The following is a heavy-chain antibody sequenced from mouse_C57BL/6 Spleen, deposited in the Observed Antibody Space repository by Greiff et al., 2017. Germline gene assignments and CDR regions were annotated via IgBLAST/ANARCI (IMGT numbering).Heavy chain of an antibody. CDR2: IYPGDGDT. V-gene: IGHV1-80*01. Sequence: QVQLQQSGAELVKPGASVKISCKASGYAFSSYWMNWVKQRPGKGLEWIGQIYPGDGDTNYNGKFKGKATLTADKSSSTADMQLSSLTSEDSAVYFCARRRDYYYDGYFDYWGQGTTLTVSS. CDR3: ARRRDYYYDGYFDY. D-gene: IGHD2-4*01. J-gene: IGHJ2*01. CDR1: GYAFSSYW.